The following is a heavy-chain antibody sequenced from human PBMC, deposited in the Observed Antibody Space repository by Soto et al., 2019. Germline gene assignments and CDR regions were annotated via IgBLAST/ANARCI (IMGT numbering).Heavy chain of an antibody. V-gene: IGHV1-3*01. CDR2: INAGNGNT. Sequence: GASVKVSCKASGYTFTGYAMHWVRQAPGQRLEWMGWINAGNGNTEYSQKFQGRVTMTRNTSISTAYMELSSLRSEDTAVYYCARGITIFGVVPGWGQGTLVTVSS. J-gene: IGHJ4*02. CDR3: ARGITIFGVVPG. D-gene: IGHD3-3*01. CDR1: GYTFTGYA.